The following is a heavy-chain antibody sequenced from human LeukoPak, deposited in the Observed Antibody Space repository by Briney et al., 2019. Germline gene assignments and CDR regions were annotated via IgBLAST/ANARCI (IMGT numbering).Heavy chain of an antibody. D-gene: IGHD4-11*01. CDR2: IIPIFGTA. Sequence: SVKVSCKASGGTLSSYAISWVRQAPGQGLEWMGGIIPIFGTANYAQKFQGRVTITADESTSTAYMELSSLRSEDTAVYYCARGGSVTVTARGWFDPWGQGTLVTVSS. J-gene: IGHJ5*02. V-gene: IGHV1-69*01. CDR1: GGTLSSYA. CDR3: ARGGSVTVTARGWFDP.